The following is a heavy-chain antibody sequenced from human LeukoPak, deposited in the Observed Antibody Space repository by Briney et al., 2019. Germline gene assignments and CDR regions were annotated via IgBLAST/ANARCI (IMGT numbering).Heavy chain of an antibody. J-gene: IGHJ4*02. CDR3: ARDIVVVVAATYYFDY. Sequence: GGSLRLSCAASGFTFSRYWMSWVRQAPGKGLEGVANIKQDGSEKYYEDSVKGRFTISRDNAKNSLYLQMNSLRAEDTAVYYCARDIVVVVAATYYFDYWGQGTLVTVSS. CDR1: GFTFSRYW. CDR2: IKQDGSEK. V-gene: IGHV3-7*01. D-gene: IGHD2-15*01.